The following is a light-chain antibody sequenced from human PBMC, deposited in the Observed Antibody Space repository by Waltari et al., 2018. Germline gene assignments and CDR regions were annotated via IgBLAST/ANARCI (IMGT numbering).Light chain of an antibody. Sequence: AIQMTRSPSSLSASVGDRVPITCRASQGIRNDLGWYQQKPGKAPKLLIYAASSLQSGVPSRFSGSGSGTDFTLTISSLQPEDFATYYCLQDYNYPRTFGQGTKLEIK. CDR1: QGIRND. CDR3: LQDYNYPRT. V-gene: IGKV1-6*01. J-gene: IGKJ2*01. CDR2: AAS.